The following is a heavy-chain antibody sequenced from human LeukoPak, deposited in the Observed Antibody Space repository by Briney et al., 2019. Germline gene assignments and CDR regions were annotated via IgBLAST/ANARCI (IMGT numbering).Heavy chain of an antibody. CDR2: IYPGDSDI. J-gene: IGHJ4*02. CDR3: ARLSYDGFSGSDY. CDR1: GYTFATYW. Sequence: GESLKISCKGFGYTFATYWIGWVRQMPGKGPEWMGTIYPGDSDIRYSPSFQGQVTISADKSISTAYLQWSSLKASDTAMYYCARLSYDGFSGSDYWGQGTLVTVSS. D-gene: IGHD3-10*01. V-gene: IGHV5-51*01.